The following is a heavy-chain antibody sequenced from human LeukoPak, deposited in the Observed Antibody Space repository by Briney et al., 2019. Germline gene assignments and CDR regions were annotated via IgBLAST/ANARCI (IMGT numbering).Heavy chain of an antibody. CDR2: ISRSGSAI. Sequence: PGGSLRLSCAVSGFTFSSFEMNWVRQGPGKGLEWVSYISRSGSAIYYADSVKGRFTISRDNAKNSLYLQMNSLRAEDTAVYYCARVLGRSGWYYFDYWGQGTLVTVSS. J-gene: IGHJ4*02. D-gene: IGHD6-19*01. CDR3: ARVLGRSGWYYFDY. CDR1: GFTFSSFE. V-gene: IGHV3-48*03.